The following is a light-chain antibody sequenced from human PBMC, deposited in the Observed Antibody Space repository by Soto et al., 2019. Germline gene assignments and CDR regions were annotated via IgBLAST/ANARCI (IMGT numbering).Light chain of an antibody. CDR2: EVN. CDR1: SSDVGGYNY. Sequence: QSALTQPPSASGSPGQSVTISCTGTSSDVGGYNYVSWYQQHPGKAPKVMIYEVNKRPSGVPDRVSGSKSGNTASLTVSGPQAEYEADYFCKSYTGINNWVFGGGTKLTVL. J-gene: IGLJ3*02. V-gene: IGLV2-8*01. CDR3: KSYTGINNWV.